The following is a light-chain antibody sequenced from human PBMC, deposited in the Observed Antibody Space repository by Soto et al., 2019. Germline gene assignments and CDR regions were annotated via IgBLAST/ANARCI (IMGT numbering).Light chain of an antibody. Sequence: EIVLTQSPGTLSLSPGERATLSCRASQSVSSSYLAWYQQKPGQAPRLLMYGASSRATGIPDRFSGSGSGTDFTLTISRLEPEDFAVYYCQQYGSSPRTFGQGTRLEIE. CDR1: QSVSSSY. V-gene: IGKV3-20*01. J-gene: IGKJ5*01. CDR2: GAS. CDR3: QQYGSSPRT.